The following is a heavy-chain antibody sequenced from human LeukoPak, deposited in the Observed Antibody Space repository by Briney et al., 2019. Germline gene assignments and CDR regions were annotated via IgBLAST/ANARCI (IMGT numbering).Heavy chain of an antibody. Sequence: ASVKVSCKVSGYTLTELSMHWVRQAPGKGLEWMGGFDPEDGETIYAQKFQGRVTMTEDTSTDTAYMELSSLRSKDTAVYYCATNPQYYYGSGSHPKYLDYWGQGTLVTVSS. CDR2: FDPEDGET. CDR1: GYTLTELS. CDR3: ATNPQYYYGSGSHPKYLDY. D-gene: IGHD3-10*01. V-gene: IGHV1-24*01. J-gene: IGHJ4*02.